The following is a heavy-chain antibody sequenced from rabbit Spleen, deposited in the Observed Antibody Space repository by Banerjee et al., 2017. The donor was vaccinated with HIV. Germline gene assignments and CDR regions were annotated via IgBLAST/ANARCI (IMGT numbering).Heavy chain of an antibody. CDR1: GLAFSSSYW. CDR2: IDVYKSGNT. D-gene: IGHD4-2*01. Sequence: QEQLEESGGDLVKPGTSLTLTCKASGLAFSSSYWICWVRQAPGKGLEWIACIDVYKSGNTYYASWAKGRFTISKTSSTTVTLQMASLTAADTATYFCARDAAGREDFNLWGPGTLVTVS. V-gene: IGHV1S45*01. J-gene: IGHJ4*01. CDR3: ARDAAGREDFNL.